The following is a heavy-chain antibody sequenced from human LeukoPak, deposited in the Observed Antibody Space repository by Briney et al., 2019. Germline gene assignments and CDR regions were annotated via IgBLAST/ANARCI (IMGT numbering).Heavy chain of an antibody. CDR2: ITNSGTYT. V-gene: IGHV3-11*05. J-gene: IGHJ6*02. Sequence: GRSLRLSCAASGFTFSDHYMSWIRQAPGKGLEWVSYITNSGTYTNYPDSVRGRFTISRDNDKSSLYLQMNSLRPEDTAIYYCARVHYGLDVWGQGTTVTVSS. CDR3: ARVHYGLDV. CDR1: GFTFSDHY.